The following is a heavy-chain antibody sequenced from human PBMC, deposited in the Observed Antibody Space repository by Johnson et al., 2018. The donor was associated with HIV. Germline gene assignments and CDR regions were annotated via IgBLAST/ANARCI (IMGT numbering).Heavy chain of an antibody. V-gene: IGHV3-30*02. D-gene: IGHD2-21*02. CDR3: AKVADPYCGGDCYSWLFAFDI. J-gene: IGHJ3*02. Sequence: QVQLVESGGGVVQPGGSLRLSCAASGFTFTNYGMHWVRQAPGKGLEWVSFIRYDRSNKYYADSVRGRFTISRANSKNTLYLQMNSLRAEDTAVYYCAKVADPYCGGDCYSWLFAFDIWGQGTMVTVSS. CDR2: IRYDRSNK. CDR1: GFTFTNYG.